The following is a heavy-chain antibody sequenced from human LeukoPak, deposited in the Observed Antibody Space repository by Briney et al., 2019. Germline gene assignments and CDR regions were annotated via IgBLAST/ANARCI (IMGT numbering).Heavy chain of an antibody. Sequence: GGSLTLSCAASGFTFSNYGMNWVRQAPGKGLEWVSYISSSGSSIYYADSVKGRFTISRDNAKNSLYLQMNSLRAEDKAVYYCAREASGYSYGLDDFDIWGQGTMVTVSS. CDR2: ISSSGSSI. V-gene: IGHV3-48*03. J-gene: IGHJ3*02. CDR1: GFTFSNYG. CDR3: AREASGYSYGLDDFDI. D-gene: IGHD5-18*01.